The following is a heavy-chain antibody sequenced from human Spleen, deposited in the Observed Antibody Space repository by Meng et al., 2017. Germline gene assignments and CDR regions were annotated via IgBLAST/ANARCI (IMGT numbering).Heavy chain of an antibody. V-gene: IGHV3-30*01. Sequence: QVELVGSGGGVVQPGRSLRLSCAASGFTFSSYAMHWVRQAPGKGLEWVAVISYDGSNKYYADSVKGRFTISRDNSKNTLYLQMNSLRAEDTAVYYCASPLDYWGQGTLVTVSS. CDR3: ASPLDY. J-gene: IGHJ4*02. CDR1: GFTFSSYA. CDR2: ISYDGSNK.